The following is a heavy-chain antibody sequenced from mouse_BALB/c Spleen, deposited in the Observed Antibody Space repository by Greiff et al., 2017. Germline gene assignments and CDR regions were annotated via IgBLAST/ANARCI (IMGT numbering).Heavy chain of an antibody. CDR2: ISSGGSYT. V-gene: IGHV5-9-4*01. Sequence: EVQGVESGGGLVKPGGSLKLSCAASGFTFSSYAMSWVRQSPEKRLEWVAEISSGGSYTYYPDTVTGRFTISRDNAKNTLYLEMSSLRSEDTAMYYCARDYDGAMDYWGQGTSVTVSS. CDR1: GFTFSSYA. CDR3: ARDYDGAMDY. D-gene: IGHD2-3*01. J-gene: IGHJ4*01.